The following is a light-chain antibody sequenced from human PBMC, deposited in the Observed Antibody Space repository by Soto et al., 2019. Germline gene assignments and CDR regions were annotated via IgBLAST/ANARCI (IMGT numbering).Light chain of an antibody. CDR1: QGISSY. CDR2: AAA. Sequence: AIRMTQSPSSFSASTGDRVTITCRASQGISSYLAWYQQKPGKAPKLPIYAAATLQRGAPSRFSASGSGTDFTLTISRLQSEDFATYYCQQYLSYPYTFGQGTKLEI. V-gene: IGKV1-8*01. CDR3: QQYLSYPYT. J-gene: IGKJ2*01.